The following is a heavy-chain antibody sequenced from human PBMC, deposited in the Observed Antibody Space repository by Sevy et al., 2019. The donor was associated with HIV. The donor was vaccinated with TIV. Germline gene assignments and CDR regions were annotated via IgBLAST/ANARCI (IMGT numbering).Heavy chain of an antibody. CDR1: GYTFTNYY. CDR3: AGVYYYDSSGPAY. D-gene: IGHD3-22*01. J-gene: IGHJ4*02. CDR2: INPSGGSR. V-gene: IGHV1-46*04. Sequence: ASVKVSCKASGYTFTNYYIHWVRQAPGQGLEWMGIINPSGGSRSYAQKLQGRVTMTRDTSTSTVYMELSSLRSEDTAVYYCAGVYYYDSSGPAYWSQGTLVTVSS.